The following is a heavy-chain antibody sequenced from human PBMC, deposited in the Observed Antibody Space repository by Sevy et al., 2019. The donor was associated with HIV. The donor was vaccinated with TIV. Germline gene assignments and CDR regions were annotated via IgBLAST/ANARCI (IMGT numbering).Heavy chain of an antibody. V-gene: IGHV4-31*03. Sequence: SETLSLTCTVSGGSISSGGYYWSWIRQHPGKGLEWIGYIYYSGSTYYNPSLKSRVIISVDTSKNQFSLKLSSVTAADTAVYYCARDRGTVTSYFDYWGQGTLVTVSS. CDR2: IYYSGST. CDR3: ARDRGTVTSYFDY. D-gene: IGHD4-17*01. J-gene: IGHJ4*02. CDR1: GGSISSGGYY.